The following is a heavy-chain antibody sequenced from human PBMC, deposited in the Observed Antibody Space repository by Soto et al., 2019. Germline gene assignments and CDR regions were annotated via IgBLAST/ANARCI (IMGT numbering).Heavy chain of an antibody. J-gene: IGHJ6*02. V-gene: IGHV3-53*01. Sequence: GGSLRLSCAASGLTVSSNYMSWVRQAPGKGLEWVSVMYSSGSTHYADSVKGQFTISRDNSKNTLYLQMNSLRVEDTAVYYCAREVESYGLGMDVWGQGTTVTVSS. CDR1: GLTVSSNY. CDR3: AREVESYGLGMDV. CDR2: MYSSGST. D-gene: IGHD5-18*01.